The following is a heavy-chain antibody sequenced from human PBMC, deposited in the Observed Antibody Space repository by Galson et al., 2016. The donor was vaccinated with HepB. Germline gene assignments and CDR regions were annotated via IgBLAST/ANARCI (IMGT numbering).Heavy chain of an antibody. V-gene: IGHV3-23*01. CDR2: ISGTGSAT. Sequence: SLRLSCAASGFTFSSNAMSWVRQAPGKGLEWVSGISGTGSATYYAGAVTGRFTISRDNSKTTLYLQMNSLRAEDTGLYYCTKGGRVTATQEYYFDYWGQGTLGTVSS. CDR1: GFTFSSNA. D-gene: IGHD2-21*02. J-gene: IGHJ4*02. CDR3: TKGGRVTATQEYYFDY.